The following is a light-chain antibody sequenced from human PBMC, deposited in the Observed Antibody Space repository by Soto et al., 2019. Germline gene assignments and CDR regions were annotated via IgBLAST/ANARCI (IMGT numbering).Light chain of an antibody. J-gene: IGKJ1*01. CDR3: QQYNSYQWT. CDR2: DAS. CDR1: QSISSW. V-gene: IGKV1-5*01. Sequence: DIQTTQSPSTLSASVGDRVTITCRASQSISSWLAWYQQKPGKAPNLLIYDASNLESGVPSRFSGSGSGTEFTLTISSLQPDDFATYYCQQYNSYQWTFGQGTKVDIK.